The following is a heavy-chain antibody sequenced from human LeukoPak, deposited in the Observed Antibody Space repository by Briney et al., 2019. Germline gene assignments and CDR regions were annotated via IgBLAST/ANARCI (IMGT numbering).Heavy chain of an antibody. Sequence: GGSLRLSCAASGFTFSSYWMSWVRQAPGKGLEWVANIKQDGSEKYYVDSVKGRFTISRDNAKNSLYLQMNSLRAEDTAVYYCARDDKCSSTSCYLKTPNWFDPWGQGTLVTVSS. CDR2: IKQDGSEK. V-gene: IGHV3-7*01. J-gene: IGHJ5*02. D-gene: IGHD2-2*01. CDR1: GFTFSSYW. CDR3: ARDDKCSSTSCYLKTPNWFDP.